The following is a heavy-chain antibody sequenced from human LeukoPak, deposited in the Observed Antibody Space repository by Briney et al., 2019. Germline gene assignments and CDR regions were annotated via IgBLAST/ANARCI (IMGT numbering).Heavy chain of an antibody. J-gene: IGHJ3*02. V-gene: IGHV3-30*18. Sequence: GGSLRLSCAASGFTLSSYGMHWVRQAPGKGLEWVAVISYDGSNKYYADSVKGRFTISRDNSKNTLYLQMNRLRAEDTAVYYCAKDYSPWVTLSAFDIWGQGTMVTVSS. CDR1: GFTLSSYG. D-gene: IGHD2/OR15-2a*01. CDR2: ISYDGSNK. CDR3: AKDYSPWVTLSAFDI.